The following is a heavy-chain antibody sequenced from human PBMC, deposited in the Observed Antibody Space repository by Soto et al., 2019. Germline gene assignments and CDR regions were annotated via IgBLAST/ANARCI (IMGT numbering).Heavy chain of an antibody. Sequence: EVQLVESGGGLVQPGGSLRLSCEASGFMFSAYWMRWVRQDPRKGLEWVATIRGGASDKFYVDSVKGRLTISRDDARNSLYLQINSLRDEDTAVDYCVREAWHRFDHWGQGTLVTVSS. V-gene: IGHV3-7*01. CDR1: GFMFSAYW. CDR3: VREAWHRFDH. CDR2: IRGGASDK. J-gene: IGHJ4*02.